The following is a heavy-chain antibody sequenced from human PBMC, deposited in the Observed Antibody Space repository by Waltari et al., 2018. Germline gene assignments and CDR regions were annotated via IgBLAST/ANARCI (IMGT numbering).Heavy chain of an antibody. J-gene: IGHJ4*02. D-gene: IGHD1-26*01. CDR2: PDNKDGIT. Sequence: EVLLLESGGGSVQPGGSLRLSCAASGFNMDYYAMSWVRQAVGKGLEWVAHPDNKDGITYYADSVKGRFTISRDNSKNTLYLHLHSLSADDTALYYCAKSGEQWSYFDSWGQGTLVTVSS. CDR1: GFNMDYYA. CDR3: AKSGEQWSYFDS. V-gene: IGHV3-23*01.